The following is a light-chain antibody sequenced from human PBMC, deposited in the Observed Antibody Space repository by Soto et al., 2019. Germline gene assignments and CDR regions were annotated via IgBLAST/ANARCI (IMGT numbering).Light chain of an antibody. CDR3: GADHGSGSNFVYV. CDR1: SGYSNYE. Sequence: VLTQPPYASASLGASVTLTCTLSSGYSNYEVDWYQQRPGKGPRFVMRVGTGGIVGSKGDGIPGRFSVLGSGLNRFLTINNIQEEDESDYHCGADHGSGSNFVYVFGTGTKVTVL. CDR2: VGTGGIVG. V-gene: IGLV9-49*01. J-gene: IGLJ1*01.